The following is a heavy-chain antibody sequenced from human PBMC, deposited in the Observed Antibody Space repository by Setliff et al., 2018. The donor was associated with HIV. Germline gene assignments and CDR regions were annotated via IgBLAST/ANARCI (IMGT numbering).Heavy chain of an antibody. V-gene: IGHV4-4*07. J-gene: IGHJ5*02. CDR2: IYSSGSI. Sequence: PSETLSLTCIVSGGSISGYYWSRIRQPAEKGLEWIGRIYSSGSINYNPSLKSRVTMSVDTSKNQFSLKLTSVTAADTAVYYCARDLPELTGRSFDPWGQGMLVTVSS. CDR1: GGSISGYY. D-gene: IGHD7-27*01. CDR3: ARDLPELTGRSFDP.